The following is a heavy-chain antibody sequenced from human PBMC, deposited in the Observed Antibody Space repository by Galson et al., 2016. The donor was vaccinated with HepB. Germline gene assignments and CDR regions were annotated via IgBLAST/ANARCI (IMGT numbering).Heavy chain of an antibody. J-gene: IGHJ4*02. V-gene: IGHV3-23*01. Sequence: SLRLSCAASGFTFSSYAMSWVRQAPGKALEWVSYISTTSSAIYYADSVKGRFSISRDSSKNTLYLQMNSLRVEDTAVYYCAKDLLRWSFDYWGQGTLVTVSS. CDR3: AKDLLRWSFDY. D-gene: IGHD4-23*01. CDR2: ISTTSSAI. CDR1: GFTFSSYA.